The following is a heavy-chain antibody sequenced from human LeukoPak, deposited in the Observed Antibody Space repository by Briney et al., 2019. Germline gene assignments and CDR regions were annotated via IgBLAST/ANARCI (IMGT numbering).Heavy chain of an antibody. CDR2: INPNSGGT. J-gene: IGHJ5*02. CDR3: ARGLRGYSYGNNWFDP. CDR1: GYTFTGYY. D-gene: IGHD5-18*01. V-gene: IGHV1-2*04. Sequence: ASVKVSCKASGYTFTGYYMHWVRQAPGQGLEWMGWINPNSGGTNYAQKLQGWVTMTRDTSISTAYMELSRLRSDDTAVYYCARGLRGYSYGNNWFDPWGQGTLVTVSS.